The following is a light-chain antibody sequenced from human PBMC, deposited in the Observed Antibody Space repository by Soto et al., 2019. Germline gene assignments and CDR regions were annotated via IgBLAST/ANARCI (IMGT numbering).Light chain of an antibody. CDR3: QQYDSSQYT. CDR2: GAS. J-gene: IGKJ2*01. V-gene: IGKV3-20*01. Sequence: EIVLTQSPGTLSLSPGERATLSCRASQSVGSGYLSWYQQKPRQATSLLIYGASNRATGIPDKFRGRKSRTDFIITINRLEPQDYAVYYCQQYDSSQYTFGQDTNLEIK. CDR1: QSVGSGY.